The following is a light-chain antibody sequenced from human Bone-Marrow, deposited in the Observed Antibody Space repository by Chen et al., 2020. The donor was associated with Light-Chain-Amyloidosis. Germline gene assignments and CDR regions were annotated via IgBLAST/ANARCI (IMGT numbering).Light chain of an antibody. CDR2: DNN. Sequence: QSVFTQPPSVSAAPGQKVTISCSGSNSNIGNNHVSWYQQFPGTAPKLLIYDNNKRPSVIPDRFSGSKSGTSATLGITGLQTGDEADYYCGTWDSSLSVVIFGGGTELTVL. J-gene: IGLJ2*01. CDR3: GTWDSSLSVVI. V-gene: IGLV1-51*01. CDR1: NSNIGNNH.